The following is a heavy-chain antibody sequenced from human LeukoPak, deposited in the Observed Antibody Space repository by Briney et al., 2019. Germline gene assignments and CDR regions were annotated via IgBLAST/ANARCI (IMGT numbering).Heavy chain of an antibody. CDR3: ARAKRDVAAYYYGSGSYYNANYFDY. D-gene: IGHD3-10*01. CDR2: ISHSGST. Sequence: PAETLSISCAAYGGTFSGYYLSWIRQPPGKGLDWIGAISHSGSTIYNAALKSRVTISVDTSKNQFSLKLSSVTAADTAVYYCARAKRDVAAYYYGSGSYYNANYFDYWGQGTLVTVSS. CDR1: GGTFSGYY. V-gene: IGHV4-34*01. J-gene: IGHJ4*02.